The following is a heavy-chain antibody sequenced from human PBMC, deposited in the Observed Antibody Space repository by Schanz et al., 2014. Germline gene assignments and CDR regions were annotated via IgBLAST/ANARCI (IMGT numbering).Heavy chain of an antibody. CDR1: GFTFSSSG. V-gene: IGHV3-30*02. J-gene: IGHJ4*02. CDR3: VKDLGGSSSSWYSHFDH. D-gene: IGHD6-13*01. Sequence: QVQLVESGGGVVQPGGSLRLSCVASGFTFSSSGMHWVRQAPGKGLEWVAFIRYTGGNKYYPDSVKGRFTISRDNSKNTVYLQMTSLRAEDTAVYHCVKDLGGSSSSWYSHFDHWGLGTLVTVSS. CDR2: IRYTGGNK.